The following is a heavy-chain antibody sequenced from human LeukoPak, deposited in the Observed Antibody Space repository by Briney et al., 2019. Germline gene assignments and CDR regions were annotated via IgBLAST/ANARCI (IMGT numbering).Heavy chain of an antibody. D-gene: IGHD1-1*01. CDR2: SSGGDGNT. Sequence: ASVKVSCKASGYTFTSSAIHWVRQAPGQRLEWMGWSSGGDGNTKYSQEFQGRVTITRDTSANTAYMELNSLRSEDMAVYYCARGGGYLIDYWGQGTLVTVSS. J-gene: IGHJ4*02. CDR1: GYTFTSSA. CDR3: ARGGGYLIDY. V-gene: IGHV1-3*02.